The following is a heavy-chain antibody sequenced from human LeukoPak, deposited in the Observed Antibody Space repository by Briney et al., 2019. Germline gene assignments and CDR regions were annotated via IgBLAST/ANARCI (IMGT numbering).Heavy chain of an antibody. Sequence: GGSLRLSCAASGFTFSSYWMNWVRQAPGKGLVWVSRINSDGSSTSYVDSVKGRFTISRDNAKNPLHLQMNSLRAEDTAVYYCAREGGYCSSTSCHTRFDYWGQGTLVTVSS. CDR3: AREGGYCSSTSCHTRFDY. CDR2: INSDGSST. CDR1: GFTFSSYW. J-gene: IGHJ4*02. D-gene: IGHD2-2*02. V-gene: IGHV3-74*01.